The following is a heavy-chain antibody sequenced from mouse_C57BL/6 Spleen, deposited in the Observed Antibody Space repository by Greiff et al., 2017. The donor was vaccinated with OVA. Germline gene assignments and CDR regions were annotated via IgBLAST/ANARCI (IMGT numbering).Heavy chain of an antibody. Sequence: QVQLQQPGAELVRPGSSVKLSCKASGYTFTSYWMHWVKQRPIQGLEWIGNIDPSDSETHYNQKFKDKATLTVDKSSSTAYMQLSSLTSEDSAVYYCAREGVYYGSGYFDVWGTGTTVTVSS. CDR1: GYTFTSYW. CDR2: IDPSDSET. CDR3: AREGVYYGSGYFDV. D-gene: IGHD1-1*01. J-gene: IGHJ1*03. V-gene: IGHV1-52*01.